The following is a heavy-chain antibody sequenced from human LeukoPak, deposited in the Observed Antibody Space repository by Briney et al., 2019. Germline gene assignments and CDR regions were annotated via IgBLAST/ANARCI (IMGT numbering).Heavy chain of an antibody. CDR1: GGSISSNY. CDR3: ARGDMNYYYYYMDV. Sequence: KPSETLSLTCTVSGGSISSNYWSWIRQPAGKGLEWIGRIYTSGSTNYNPSLKSRVTMSVDTSKNQFSLKLNSVTAADTAVYYCARGDMNYYYYYMDVWGKGTTVTVSS. CDR2: IYTSGST. J-gene: IGHJ6*03. D-gene: IGHD2-15*01. V-gene: IGHV4-4*07.